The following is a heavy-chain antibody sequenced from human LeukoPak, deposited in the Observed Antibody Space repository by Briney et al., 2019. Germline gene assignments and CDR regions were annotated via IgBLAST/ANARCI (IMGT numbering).Heavy chain of an antibody. V-gene: IGHV4-34*01. D-gene: IGHD3-9*01. J-gene: IGHJ5*02. Sequence: SETLSLTCAVYGGSFSGYYWSWIRQPPGKGLEWIGEINHSGSTNYNPSLKSRVTISVDTPKNQFSLKLSSVTAADTAVYYCASRLKLRYFDWYYNWFDPWGQGTLVTVSS. CDR3: ASRLKLRYFDWYYNWFDP. CDR2: INHSGST. CDR1: GGSFSGYY.